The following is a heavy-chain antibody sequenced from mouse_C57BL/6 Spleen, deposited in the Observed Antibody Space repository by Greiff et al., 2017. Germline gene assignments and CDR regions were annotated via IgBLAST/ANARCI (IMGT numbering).Heavy chain of an antibody. Sequence: QVQLQQSGAELVKPGASVTLSCKASGYTFTSYWMHWVKQRPGQGLEWIGMIHPNSGSTNYNEKFKSKATLTVDKSSSTAYMQLSSLTSEDSAVYYCARGTTVVATDYWGQGTTLTVSS. V-gene: IGHV1-64*01. D-gene: IGHD1-1*01. CDR2: IHPNSGST. CDR1: GYTFTSYW. CDR3: ARGTTVVATDY. J-gene: IGHJ2*01.